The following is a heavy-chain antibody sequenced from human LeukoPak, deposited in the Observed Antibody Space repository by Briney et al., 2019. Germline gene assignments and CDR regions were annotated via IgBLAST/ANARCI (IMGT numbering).Heavy chain of an antibody. D-gene: IGHD5-18*01. CDR1: GYTFTSYG. CDR2: ISAYYGNT. J-gene: IGHJ3*02. V-gene: IGHV1-18*01. Sequence: GASVKVSCKASGYTFTSYGISWVRQAPGQGLEWMGWISAYYGNTNYAQKLQGRVTMTTDTSTSTAYMELRSLRSDDTAVYYCARESGYSYGFLDAFDIWGQGTMVTVSS. CDR3: ARESGYSYGFLDAFDI.